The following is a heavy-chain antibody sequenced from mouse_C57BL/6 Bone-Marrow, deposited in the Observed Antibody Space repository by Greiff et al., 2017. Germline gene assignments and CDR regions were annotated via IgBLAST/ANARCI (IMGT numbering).Heavy chain of an antibody. D-gene: IGHD2-12*01. V-gene: IGHV5-12*01. CDR3: ARRSYFYAMDY. CDR1: GFTFSDYY. J-gene: IGHJ4*01. CDR2: ISNGGGST. Sequence: EVQRVESGGGLVQPGGSLKLSFAASGFTFSDYYMYWVRQTPEKRLEWVAYISNGGGSTYYPDTVKGRFTISRDNAKNTLYLQMSRLKSEDTAMYYCARRSYFYAMDYWGQGTSVTVSS.